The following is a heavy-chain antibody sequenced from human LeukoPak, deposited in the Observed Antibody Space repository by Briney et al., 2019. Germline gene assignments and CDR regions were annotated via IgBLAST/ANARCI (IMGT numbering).Heavy chain of an antibody. V-gene: IGHV4-39*07. D-gene: IGHD5-24*01. Sequence: SETLSLTCTVSDGSIINNNHYWGWTRQPPGKGLEWIGSISYSGGTAYNPSLKSRVTISVDTSKNQFSLKLSSVTAADTAVYYCAGSRAIEVAPDLSYWGQGTLVTVSS. CDR3: AGSRAIEVAPDLSY. CDR2: ISYSGGT. J-gene: IGHJ4*02. CDR1: DGSIINNNHY.